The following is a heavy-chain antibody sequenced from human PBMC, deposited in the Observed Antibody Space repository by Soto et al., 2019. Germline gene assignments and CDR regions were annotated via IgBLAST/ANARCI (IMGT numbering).Heavy chain of an antibody. V-gene: IGHV3-9*01. CDR2: ISWSNGNT. D-gene: IGHD2-21*01. Sequence: EVQLVESGGGLVQPGRSLRLSCAASGFTFDDYAMPWVRQAPGKGLEWVSHISWSNGNTAYADSVKGRFTISRDNAKNSLYLQMNSLRPDDTAFYYCAKEDCGANCFIDYWGQGIMVTVSS. CDR1: GFTFDDYA. J-gene: IGHJ4*02. CDR3: AKEDCGANCFIDY.